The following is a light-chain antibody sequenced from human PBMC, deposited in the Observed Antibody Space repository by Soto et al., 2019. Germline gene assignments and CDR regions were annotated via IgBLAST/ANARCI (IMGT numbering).Light chain of an antibody. CDR1: SSDVGCYNY. CDR3: SSYTSSSIDYV. Sequence: QSALTQPASVSGSPGQSITISCTGTSSDVGCYNYVSWYQQHPGKDPKLMIYAFSNRPSGVSNRFSGSKSGNTAPLTISGLQAEDDAAYDGSSYTSSSIDYVFGTGTKLTVL. CDR2: AFS. J-gene: IGLJ1*01. V-gene: IGLV2-14*01.